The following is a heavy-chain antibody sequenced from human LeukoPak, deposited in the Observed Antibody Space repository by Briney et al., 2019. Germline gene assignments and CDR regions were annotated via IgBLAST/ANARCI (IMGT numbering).Heavy chain of an antibody. J-gene: IGHJ4*02. V-gene: IGHV4-59*12. CDR3: ARVTTHVESSELGY. CDR2: IYYSGST. Sequence: SETLSLTCTVSGGSISSYYWSWIRQPPGKGLEWIGYIYYSGSTNYNPSLKSRVTISVDTSKNQFSLKLSSVTAADTAVYYCARVTTHVESSELGYWGQGTLVTVSS. CDR1: GGSISSYY. D-gene: IGHD4-11*01.